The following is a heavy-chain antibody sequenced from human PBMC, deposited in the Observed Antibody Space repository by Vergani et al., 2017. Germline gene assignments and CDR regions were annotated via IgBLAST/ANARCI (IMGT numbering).Heavy chain of an antibody. CDR1: GGSVTSDH. Sequence: QVQLLESGPGLVKPSETLSLTCSVSGGSVTSDHWSWIRQPPGKGLEWIGYIYSTGSTHHNPSLRRRINMSVDTSKNQFSLKLNSVTAADTAMYYCARMGGYDEGDACRICYFDSGGPGILVTVSS. CDR3: ARMGGYDEGDACRICYFDS. V-gene: IGHV4-59*06. J-gene: IGHJ4*02. D-gene: IGHD3-22*01. CDR2: IYSTGST.